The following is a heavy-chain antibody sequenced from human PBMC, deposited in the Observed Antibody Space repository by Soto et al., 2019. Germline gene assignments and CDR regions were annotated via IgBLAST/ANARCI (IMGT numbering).Heavy chain of an antibody. CDR3: ARVDIVLVPAAVPYYYYGMDV. CDR1: GYTFTSYS. V-gene: IGHV1-3*01. Sequence: GASVKVSCKASGYTFTSYSMHWVRHAPGQRLEWMGWINAGNGNTKYSQKFQGRVTITRDTSASTAYMELSSLRSEDTAVYYCARVDIVLVPAAVPYYYYGMDVWGQGTTVTVSS. CDR2: INAGNGNT. J-gene: IGHJ6*02. D-gene: IGHD2-2*03.